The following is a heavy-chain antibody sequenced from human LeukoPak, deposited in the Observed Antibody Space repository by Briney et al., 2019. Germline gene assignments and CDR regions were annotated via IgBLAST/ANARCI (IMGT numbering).Heavy chain of an antibody. V-gene: IGHV3-74*01. CDR1: GFTFSSYW. CDR2: INSDGRSSK. J-gene: IGHJ6*02. D-gene: IGHD2-2*01. CDR3: AKDPYLHPLYQLLSSYYYYGMDV. Sequence: GGSLRLSCVASGFTFSSYWMHWVRQAPGKGLVWVSRINSDGRSSKNYAASVKGRFIISRDNAKNTLYLQMNSLTAEDTAVYYCAKDPYLHPLYQLLSSYYYYGMDVWGQGTTVTVSS.